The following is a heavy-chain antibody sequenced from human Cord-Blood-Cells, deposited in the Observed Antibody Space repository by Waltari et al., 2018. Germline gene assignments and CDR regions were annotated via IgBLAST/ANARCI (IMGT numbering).Heavy chain of an antibody. CDR3: ARLWKSGSYDAFDI. D-gene: IGHD1-26*01. V-gene: IGHV4-34*01. CDR1: GGSFSGYS. Sequence: QVQLQQWGAGPLKPPATLSLTSALYGGSFSGYSWRWIRQPPGKGLEWIGEINHSGSTNYNPALKSRVTISVDTSKNQFSLKLSSVTAADTAVYYCARLWKSGSYDAFDIWGQGTMVTVSS. CDR2: INHSGST. J-gene: IGHJ3*02.